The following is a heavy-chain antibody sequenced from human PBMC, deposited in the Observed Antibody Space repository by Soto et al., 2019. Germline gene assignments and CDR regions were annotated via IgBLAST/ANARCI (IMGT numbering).Heavy chain of an antibody. V-gene: IGHV4-39*01. D-gene: IGHD4-17*01. J-gene: IGHJ4*02. Sequence: TSETLSLTWTVSGGSISSSSNHWGWIRQPPGKGLEWIGNIYYSENTYYNPSLKSRVTISVDTSKNQFSLRLTSVTAADTAVYYCATHPPYGPLDHWGQGTLVTVSS. CDR3: ATHPPYGPLDH. CDR1: GGSISSSSNH. CDR2: IYYSENT.